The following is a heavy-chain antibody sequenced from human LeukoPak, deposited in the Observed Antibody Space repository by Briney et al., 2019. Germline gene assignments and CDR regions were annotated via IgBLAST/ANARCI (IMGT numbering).Heavy chain of an antibody. CDR2: IYHSGST. D-gene: IGHD4-23*01. J-gene: IGHJ4*02. Sequence: SQTLSLTCTVSGGSISSGGYYWSWIRQPPGKGLEWIGYIYHSGSTYYNPSLKSRVTISVDRSKDQFSLKLSSVTAADTAVYYCAVDYGGNSDGNYWGQGTLVTVSS. CDR1: GGSISSGGYY. CDR3: AVDYGGNSDGNY. V-gene: IGHV4-30-2*01.